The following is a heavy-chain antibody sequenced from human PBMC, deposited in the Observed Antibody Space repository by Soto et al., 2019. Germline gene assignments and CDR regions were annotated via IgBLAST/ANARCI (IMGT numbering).Heavy chain of an antibody. J-gene: IGHJ4*02. CDR1: GFTFSSYA. CDR2: ISYDGSNK. V-gene: IGHV3-30-3*01. Sequence: QVQLVESGGGVVQPGRSLRLSCAASGFTFSSYAMHWVRQAPGKGLEWVAVISYDGSNKYYADSVKGRFTISRDNSKNTLYLQMNSLRAEDTAVYYCARDHPLGTAMVLPQLDYWGQGALVTDSS. D-gene: IGHD5-18*01. CDR3: ARDHPLGTAMVLPQLDY.